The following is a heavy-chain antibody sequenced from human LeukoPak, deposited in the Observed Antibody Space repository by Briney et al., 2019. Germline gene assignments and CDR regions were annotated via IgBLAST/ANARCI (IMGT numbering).Heavy chain of an antibody. Sequence: SETLSLTCTVSGGSISSYSWSWIRPPPGKGLEGIAYLYYSGSTNYNSSLKSRVTISVDTSKSQCSLKLSSVTAADTAVYYCARGGTYYSSVFYSWGQGTLVTVSS. CDR2: LYYSGST. J-gene: IGHJ4*02. D-gene: IGHD3-22*01. CDR3: ARGGTYYSSVFYS. V-gene: IGHV4-59*01. CDR1: GGSISSYS.